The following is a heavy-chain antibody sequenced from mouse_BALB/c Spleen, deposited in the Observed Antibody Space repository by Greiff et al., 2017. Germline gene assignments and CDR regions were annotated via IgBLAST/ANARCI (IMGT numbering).Heavy chain of an antibody. CDR2: ISSGSSTI. D-gene: IGHD1-2*01. Sequence: EVQVVESGGGLVQPGGSRKLSCAASGFTFSSFGMHWVRQAPEKGLEWVAYISSGSSTIYYADTVKGRFTISRDNPKNTLFLQMTSLRSEDTAMYYCARSITTALDYWGQGTTLTVSS. V-gene: IGHV5-17*02. CDR3: ARSITTALDY. CDR1: GFTFSSFG. J-gene: IGHJ2*01.